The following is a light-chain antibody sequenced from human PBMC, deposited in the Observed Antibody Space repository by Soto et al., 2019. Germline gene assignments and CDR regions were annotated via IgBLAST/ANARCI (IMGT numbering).Light chain of an antibody. CDR3: LQHASYPYT. CDR2: DGS. CDR1: QGISHY. Sequence: DIQMTQSPSAMSASVGDRVTITCRASQGISHYLAWFQHKPGKVPKRLIYDGSTLQCGVPSRFSGSGSGTEFTLTVSSLQPEDSATYYCLQHASYPYTFGQGTKLEIK. J-gene: IGKJ2*01. V-gene: IGKV1-17*03.